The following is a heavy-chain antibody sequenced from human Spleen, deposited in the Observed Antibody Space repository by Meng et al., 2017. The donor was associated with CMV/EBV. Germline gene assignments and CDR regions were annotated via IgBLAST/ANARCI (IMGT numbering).Heavy chain of an antibody. CDR2: IYYSGST. J-gene: IGHJ2*01. V-gene: IGHV4-30-4*01. CDR1: GGAISSGYYY. CDR3: ARGYYDSSGYGYWYLDL. Sequence: LQESGPRLCKPSQPLSRTCTVSGGAISSGYYYWRWIGQPPGKVREWIGYIYYSGSTYYNPSLKSRVTISVDTSKNQFSLKLSSVTAADTAVYYCARGYYDSSGYGYWYLDLWGRGTLVTVSS. D-gene: IGHD3-22*01.